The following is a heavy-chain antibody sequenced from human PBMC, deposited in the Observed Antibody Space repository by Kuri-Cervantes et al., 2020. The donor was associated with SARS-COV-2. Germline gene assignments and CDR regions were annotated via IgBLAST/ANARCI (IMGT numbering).Heavy chain of an antibody. D-gene: IGHD3-10*01. Sequence: GSLRLSCAVSGYSISSGYYWGWIRQPPGKGLEWIGSIYHSGSTYYNPSLKSRVTISVDTSKNQFSLKLSSVTAADTAVYYCARAMVRGVISDYWGQGTTVTVSS. V-gene: IGHV4-38-2*01. CDR2: IYHSGST. J-gene: IGHJ4*02. CDR1: GYSISSGYY. CDR3: ARAMVRGVISDY.